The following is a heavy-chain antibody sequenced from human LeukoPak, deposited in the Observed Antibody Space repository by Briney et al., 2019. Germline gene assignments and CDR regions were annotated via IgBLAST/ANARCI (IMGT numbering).Heavy chain of an antibody. J-gene: IGHJ1*01. D-gene: IGHD6-19*01. CDR2: INHSGST. Sequence: PSETLSLTCAVYGGSFSGYYWSWIRQPPGKGLEWIGEINHSGSTNYNPSLKSRVTISVDTSKNQSSLKLTSVTAAVTAVYYCASSLLGSSGWPESEYFHHWGQGTLVIVSS. CDR1: GGSFSGYY. CDR3: ASSLLGSSGWPESEYFHH. V-gene: IGHV4-34*01.